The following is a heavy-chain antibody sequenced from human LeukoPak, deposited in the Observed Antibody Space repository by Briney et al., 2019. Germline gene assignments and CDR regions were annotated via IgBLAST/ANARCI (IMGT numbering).Heavy chain of an antibody. J-gene: IGHJ6*02. Sequence: PGGSLRLSCAASGFTFSSYGMHWVRQAPGKGLEWVAVISYDGSNKYYADSVKGRFTISRDNARNSLHLQMNSLRAEDTAVYYCAIPPLSGTGSSRPLAEMDVWGQGTTVTVSS. V-gene: IGHV3-30*03. D-gene: IGHD3-10*01. CDR1: GFTFSSYG. CDR3: AIPPLSGTGSSRPLAEMDV. CDR2: ISYDGSNK.